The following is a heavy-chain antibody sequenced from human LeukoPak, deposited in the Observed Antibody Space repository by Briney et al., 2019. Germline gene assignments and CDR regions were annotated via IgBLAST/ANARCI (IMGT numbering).Heavy chain of an antibody. J-gene: IGHJ4*02. V-gene: IGHV3-23*01. Sequence: GSLRLSCAASGFTLINYAMSWVRQAPGKGPEWVSGISSNGGTTYYADSVKGRFTVSRDNSKNTLYLQMNSLRAEDTAVYYCAKDPQYYYNSGGYYFDYFDSWGQGTLVAVSS. CDR3: AKDPQYYYNSGGYYFDYFDS. CDR2: ISSNGGTT. D-gene: IGHD3-22*01. CDR1: GFTLINYA.